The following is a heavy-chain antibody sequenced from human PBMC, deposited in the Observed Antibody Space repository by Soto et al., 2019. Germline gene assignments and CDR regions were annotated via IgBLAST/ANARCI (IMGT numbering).Heavy chain of an antibody. CDR2: INGDGSGT. D-gene: IGHD3-10*01. J-gene: IGHJ4*02. CDR3: ARGIFGSGTAIDY. Sequence: EVQLVESGGGLVQPGGSLRLSCAASGFTFSGSWMHWVRQAPGKGLVWVSRINGDGSGTSYADFVKGRFTISRDDAKNTLFLQMNGLRAEDTAIYYCARGIFGSGTAIDYWGQGTRVTVSS. CDR1: GFTFSGSW. V-gene: IGHV3-74*01.